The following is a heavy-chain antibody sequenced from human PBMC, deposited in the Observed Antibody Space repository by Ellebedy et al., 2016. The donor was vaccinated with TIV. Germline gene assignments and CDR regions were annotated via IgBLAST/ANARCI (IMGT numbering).Heavy chain of an antibody. J-gene: IGHJ4*02. CDR2: IYYSGST. CDR3: ARVTGAAADLDY. Sequence: SETLSLTCTVSGGSVSSGSYYWSWIRQPPGKGLEWIGYIYYSGSTYYNPSLKSRVTISVDTSKNQFSLKLSSVTAADTAVYYCARVTGAAADLDYWGQGTLVTVSS. D-gene: IGHD6-25*01. CDR1: GGSVSSGSYY. V-gene: IGHV4-61*01.